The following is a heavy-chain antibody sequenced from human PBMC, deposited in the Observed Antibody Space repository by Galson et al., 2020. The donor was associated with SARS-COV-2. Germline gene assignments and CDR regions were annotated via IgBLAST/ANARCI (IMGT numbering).Heavy chain of an antibody. CDR1: GGSISSGDYY. CDR3: ARNQNDYGIPNWYFDL. J-gene: IGHJ2*01. D-gene: IGHD4-17*01. Sequence: SETLSLTCTVSGGSISSGDYYWSWIRQPPGKGLEWIGYIYYSGSTYYNPSLKSRVTISVDTSKNQFSLKLSSVTAADTAVYYCARNQNDYGIPNWYFDLWGRGTLVTVSS. CDR2: IYYSGST. V-gene: IGHV4-30-4*08.